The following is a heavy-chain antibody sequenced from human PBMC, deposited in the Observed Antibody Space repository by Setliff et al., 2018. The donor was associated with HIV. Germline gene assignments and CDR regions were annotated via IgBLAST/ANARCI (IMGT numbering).Heavy chain of an antibody. CDR3: ARDIWAYGLMGS. D-gene: IGHD4-17*01. J-gene: IGHJ5*02. CDR1: GGSISSHY. Sequence: SETLSLTCTVSGGSISSHYWSWIRQPPGKGLEWIGYVYYVGSTNYNPSLQSRVTISIDTSKTQFSLKLSSVTAADTAVYYCARDIWAYGLMGSWGQGTLVTVSS. V-gene: IGHV4-59*11. CDR2: VYYVGST.